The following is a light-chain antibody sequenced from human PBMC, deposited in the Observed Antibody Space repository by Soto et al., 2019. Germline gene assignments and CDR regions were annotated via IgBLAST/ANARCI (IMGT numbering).Light chain of an antibody. CDR3: QQYNTYSYT. V-gene: IGKV1-5*01. CDR2: AAS. Sequence: DIQMTQSPSTLAAPVGDRVTITCRASQSISTWLAWYQQKPGKAPKLLIYAASSLQSGVPSRFRGSGSGTQFTLTISSLQPDDFAIYYCQQYNTYSYTFGQGTRLEIK. CDR1: QSISTW. J-gene: IGKJ5*01.